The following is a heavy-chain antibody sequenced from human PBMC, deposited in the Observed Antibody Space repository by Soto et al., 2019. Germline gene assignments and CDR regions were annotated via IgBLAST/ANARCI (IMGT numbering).Heavy chain of an antibody. CDR3: ARDEGVPMVRGFDN. D-gene: IGHD3-10*01. J-gene: IGHJ4*02. CDR1: GFTFGNYW. Sequence: EAQLVQSGGGLVQPGGSMRLSCAASGFTFGNYWMHWVRQAPGEGLVWVSSIKTDGSRTPYADSVKGRFTISRDNAKNTLYLQMNSLRVEDTAVYYCARDEGVPMVRGFDNWGQGILVAVSS. V-gene: IGHV3-74*03. CDR2: IKTDGSRT.